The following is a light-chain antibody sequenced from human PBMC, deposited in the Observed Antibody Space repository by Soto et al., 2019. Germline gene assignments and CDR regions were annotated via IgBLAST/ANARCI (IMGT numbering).Light chain of an antibody. V-gene: IGKV3-20*01. CDR3: QHYGISRWT. Sequence: EIVFTQSPGTLSLSPGERATLSCRASQSVRSDYLAWYQQKPGQAPRLHIYGASSRATGIPDRFSGSGSGTDFTLTISRLEPEDFAVYYCQHYGISRWTSGQGTKVDIK. CDR1: QSVRSDY. J-gene: IGKJ1*01. CDR2: GAS.